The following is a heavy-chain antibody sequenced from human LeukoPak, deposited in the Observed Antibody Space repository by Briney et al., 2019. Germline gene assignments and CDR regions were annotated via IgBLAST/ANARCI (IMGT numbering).Heavy chain of an antibody. CDR1: GGSISSSSYY. Sequence: KPSETLSLTCTVSGGSISSSSYYWGWIRQPPGKGLEWIGNVYYSGSTYYNPSLKSRVTISADTSKNQLSLKLSSVTAADTAVYYCARLIAAVTGWFDPWGQGTLVTVSS. V-gene: IGHV4-39*01. CDR3: ARLIAAVTGWFDP. J-gene: IGHJ5*02. CDR2: VYYSGST. D-gene: IGHD6-13*01.